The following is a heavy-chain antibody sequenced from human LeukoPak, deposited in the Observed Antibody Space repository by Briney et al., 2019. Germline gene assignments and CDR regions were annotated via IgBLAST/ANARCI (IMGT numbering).Heavy chain of an antibody. CDR2: NNPSGGGT. CDR3: ARGVVAGALIY. CDR1: RYTFTNYF. V-gene: IGHV1-46*01. J-gene: IGHJ4*02. D-gene: IGHD2-2*01. Sequence: GASVEDSCMATRYTFTNYFMHAVRQAPGQGGEWMGINNPSGGGTTYPQKFQGRVTMTGDTSTSTVNMELSSLRSEDTAVYYCARGVVAGALIYWGQGTPVTVSS.